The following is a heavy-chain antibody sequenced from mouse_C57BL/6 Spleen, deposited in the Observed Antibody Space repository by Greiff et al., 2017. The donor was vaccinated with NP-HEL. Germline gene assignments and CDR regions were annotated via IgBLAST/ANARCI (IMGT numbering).Heavy chain of an antibody. CDR3: ARGGDSNPYAMDY. J-gene: IGHJ4*01. V-gene: IGHV1-19*01. CDR2: INPYNGGT. Sequence: EVQLQQSGPVLVKPGASVKMSCKASGYTFTDYYMNWVKQSHGKSLEWIGVINPYNGGTSYNQKFKGKATLTVDKSSSTAYMELNSLTSEDSAVYYCARGGDSNPYAMDYWGQGTSVTVSS. D-gene: IGHD2-5*01. CDR1: GYTFTDYY.